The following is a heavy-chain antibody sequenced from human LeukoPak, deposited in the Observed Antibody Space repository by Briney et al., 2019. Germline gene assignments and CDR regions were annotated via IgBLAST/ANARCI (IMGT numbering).Heavy chain of an antibody. CDR2: ISAYNGNT. J-gene: IGHJ4*02. D-gene: IGHD1-26*01. V-gene: IGHV1-18*04. Sequence: ASVKVSCKASGYTFTSYGIGWVRQAPGQGLEWMGWISAYNGNTNYAQKLQGRATMTTDTSTSTAYMELRSLRSDDTAVYYCARFEDHEWELPYYFDYWGQGTLVTVSS. CDR3: ARFEDHEWELPYYFDY. CDR1: GYTFTSYG.